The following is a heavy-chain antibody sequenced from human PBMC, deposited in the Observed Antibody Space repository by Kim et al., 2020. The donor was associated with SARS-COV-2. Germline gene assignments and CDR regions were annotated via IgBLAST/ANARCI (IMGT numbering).Heavy chain of an antibody. D-gene: IGHD6-19*01. J-gene: IGHJ4*02. Sequence: ADSVKGRFTISRDNSRNTMSLQMNSLRAEDTAIYYCAKDTGAVAGYFDYWGQGTLVTVSS. CDR3: AKDTGAVAGYFDY. V-gene: IGHV3-23*01.